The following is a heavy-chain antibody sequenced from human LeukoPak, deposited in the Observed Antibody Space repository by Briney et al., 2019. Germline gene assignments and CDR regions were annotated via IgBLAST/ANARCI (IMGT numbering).Heavy chain of an antibody. Sequence: SATLSLTCTVSGGSISSSYWSWIPQPAGKGLEWIGRIYTSGSTNYNPSLKSRVTMSVATSKNQFSLKLSSVTAADPAVYYCARGDRGRAYGDYPYYFDYWGQGTLVTVSS. V-gene: IGHV4-4*07. J-gene: IGHJ4*02. D-gene: IGHD4-17*01. CDR3: ARGDRGRAYGDYPYYFDY. CDR1: GGSISSSY. CDR2: IYTSGST.